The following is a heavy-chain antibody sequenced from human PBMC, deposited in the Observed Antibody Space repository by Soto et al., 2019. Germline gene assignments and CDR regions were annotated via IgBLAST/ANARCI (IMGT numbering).Heavy chain of an antibody. CDR3: ARSSGWHFDS. CDR2: IYYSGST. J-gene: IGHJ4*02. D-gene: IGHD6-19*01. Sequence: PSETLSLTCAVSGGSLSSGGYSWSWIRQPPGKGLEWIGYIYYSGSTYYNPSLKSRVTMSLDTSKNQLSLKLSSVTAADTAVYYCARSSGWHFDSWGQGSLVTVSS. V-gene: IGHV4-31*11. CDR1: GGSLSSGGYS.